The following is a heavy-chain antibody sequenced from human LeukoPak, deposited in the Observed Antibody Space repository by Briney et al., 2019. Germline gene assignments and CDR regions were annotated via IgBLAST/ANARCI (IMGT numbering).Heavy chain of an antibody. CDR1: GFTFSTYA. CDR3: KLGSGSW. V-gene: IGHV3-23*01. J-gene: IGHJ4*02. Sequence: PGGSLRLSCVTSGFTFSTYAMSWVRQAPGKGLEWVCSISNTGGFTYHADSMKGRFTISRDNSKNTLFLQMNSLRAEDTAVYYCKLGSGSWWGQGTLVTVSS. D-gene: IGHD3-10*01. CDR2: ISNTGGFT.